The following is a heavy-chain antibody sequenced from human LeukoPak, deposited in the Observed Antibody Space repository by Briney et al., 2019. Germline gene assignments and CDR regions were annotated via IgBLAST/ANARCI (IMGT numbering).Heavy chain of an antibody. CDR2: IYYSGST. CDR3: ASSFRLYDYDSEDY. V-gene: IGHV4-59*12. D-gene: IGHD3-22*01. CDR1: GGSISSYY. Sequence: KPSETLSLTCTVSGGSISSYYWSWIRQPPGKGLEWIGYIYYSGSTNYNPSLKSRVTISVDTSKNQFSLKLSSVTAADTAVYYCASSFRLYDYDSEDYWGQGTLVTVSS. J-gene: IGHJ4*02.